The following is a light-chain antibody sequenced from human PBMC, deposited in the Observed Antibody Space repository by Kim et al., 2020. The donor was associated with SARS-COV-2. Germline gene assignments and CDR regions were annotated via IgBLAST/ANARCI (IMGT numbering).Light chain of an antibody. V-gene: IGLV2-18*02. J-gene: IGLJ1*01. CDR2: EVT. Sequence: GQSLTISCTGTSSDVGDYNRLSWYQQSPGTAPKLIIYEVTHRPSGVPDRFSGSKSGNTASLTISGLQAEDEADYYCNSWTSSNTFVFGTGTKVTVL. CDR1: SSDVGDYNR. CDR3: NSWTSSNTFV.